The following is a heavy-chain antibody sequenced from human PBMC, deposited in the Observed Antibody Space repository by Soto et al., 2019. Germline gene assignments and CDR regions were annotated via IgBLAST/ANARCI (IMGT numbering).Heavy chain of an antibody. D-gene: IGHD4-17*01. V-gene: IGHV4-39*01. CDR2: ISSIGST. CDR1: GASIISTTKY. Sequence: SETLSLTCTVSGASIISTTKYWGWIRQPPGRGLEWIGTISSIGSTYYNPSLEGRVTISVDTSKNQFTLKVTSVTAADTGLYYCARQDHGDYEFFFDYWGQGTLVTVSS. CDR3: ARQDHGDYEFFFDY. J-gene: IGHJ4*02.